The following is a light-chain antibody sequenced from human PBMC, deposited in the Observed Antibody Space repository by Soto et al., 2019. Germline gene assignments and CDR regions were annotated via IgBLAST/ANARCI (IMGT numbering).Light chain of an antibody. Sequence: DIRMTQSPSTLSASVGDRVTIACRASQSINSWLAWYQQKPGKAPKLLIYGATSLETGVPSRFSASGSGTDFALTISSLQPGVFATYFCQHYNSYGTFRQGTKVEI. CDR2: GAT. CDR3: QHYNSYGT. J-gene: IGKJ1*01. V-gene: IGKV1-5*01. CDR1: QSINSW.